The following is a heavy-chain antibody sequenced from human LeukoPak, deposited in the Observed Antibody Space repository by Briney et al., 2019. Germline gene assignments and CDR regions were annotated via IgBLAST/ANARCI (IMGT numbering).Heavy chain of an antibody. V-gene: IGHV3-23*01. Sequence: GGSLRLSCAASGFTFSSYAMSWVRQAPGKGLEWVSAISGSGGSTYYADSVKGRFTISRDNSKNTLYLQMNSLRADDTAVYYCAAGYTSGLSAYWGQGTLVTVSS. CDR1: GFTFSSYA. CDR2: ISGSGGST. J-gene: IGHJ4*02. D-gene: IGHD6-19*01. CDR3: AAGYTSGLSAY.